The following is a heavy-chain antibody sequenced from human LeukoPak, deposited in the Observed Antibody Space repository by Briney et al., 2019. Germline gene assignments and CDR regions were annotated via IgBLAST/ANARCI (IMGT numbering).Heavy chain of an antibody. J-gene: IGHJ4*02. CDR1: GFTVSSNY. CDR3: ARGGYYDSSGYYSPFDY. D-gene: IGHD3-22*01. CDR2: IYSGGST. Sequence: GGSLRLSCAASGFTVSSNYMSWVRQAPGKGLEWVSVIYSGGSTYYADSVKGRFTISRDNSKNTLYLQMNSLRAEDTAVYYCARGGYYDSSGYYSPFDYWGQGTLVTVSS. V-gene: IGHV3-66*01.